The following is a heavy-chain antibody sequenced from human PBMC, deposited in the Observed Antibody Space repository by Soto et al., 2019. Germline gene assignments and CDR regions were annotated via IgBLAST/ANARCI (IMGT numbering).Heavy chain of an antibody. V-gene: IGHV2-5*02. J-gene: IGHJ6*02. CDR3: AHKGGRGAGMDV. D-gene: IGHD2-15*01. CDR1: GFSVSTGGVG. CDR2: IYWDDDK. Sequence: QITLKESGPTLVKPTQTLTLTCTFSGFSVSTGGVGVAWIRQPPGKALEWLALIYWDDDKRYSPFLKSRVTITKDPSKNQVVLTMTNMDPVDTATYYCAHKGGRGAGMDVWGQGTTVTVSS.